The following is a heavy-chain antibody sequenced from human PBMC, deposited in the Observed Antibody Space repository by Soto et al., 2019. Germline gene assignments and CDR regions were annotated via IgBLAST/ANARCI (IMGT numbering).Heavy chain of an antibody. CDR3: ARQPDFWTMFYFDY. Sequence: VQLVQSGAEVKKPGESLKISCKGSGYSFTSYWIAWVRQMPGKGLEWMGIIYPGDSDTRYSPSFQGHVTISADTSISTAYLQWSSLKASDTAIYYCARQPDFWTMFYFDYWGQGTLATVSS. CDR2: IYPGDSDT. D-gene: IGHD3-3*01. CDR1: GYSFTSYW. J-gene: IGHJ4*02. V-gene: IGHV5-51*01.